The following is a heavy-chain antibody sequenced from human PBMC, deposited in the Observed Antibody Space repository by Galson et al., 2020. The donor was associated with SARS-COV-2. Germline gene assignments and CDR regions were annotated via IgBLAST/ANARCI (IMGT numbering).Heavy chain of an antibody. CDR1: GYSISSGGYY. Sequence: ASETLSLTCSVSGYSISSGGYYWTWIRQHPGKGPEWIGYIHDSGRTSYNPSLQSRVTMSVDTSRNQFSLRLSSVTAADTAVYHCARDYHDYGPDDPLDLWGQGTMVTVSS. J-gene: IGHJ3*01. D-gene: IGHD4-17*01. CDR3: ARDYHDYGPDDPLDL. V-gene: IGHV4-31*03. CDR2: IHDSGRT.